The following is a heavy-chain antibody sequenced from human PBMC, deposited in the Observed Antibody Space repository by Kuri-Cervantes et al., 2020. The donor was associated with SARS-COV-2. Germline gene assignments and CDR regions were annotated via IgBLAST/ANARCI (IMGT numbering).Heavy chain of an antibody. Sequence: LTCAASGFTFSSYAMHWVRQAPGKGLEWVAVISYDGSNKYYADSVKGRFTISRDNSKNTLYLQMDSLRAEDTAVYYCAKDSSYGDMYYFDYWGQGTLVTVSS. J-gene: IGHJ4*02. CDR2: ISYDGSNK. V-gene: IGHV3-30-3*01. CDR1: GFTFSSYA. D-gene: IGHD4-17*01. CDR3: AKDSSYGDMYYFDY.